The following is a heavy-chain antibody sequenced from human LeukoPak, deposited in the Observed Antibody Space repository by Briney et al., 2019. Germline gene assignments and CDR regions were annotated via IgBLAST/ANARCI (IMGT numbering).Heavy chain of an antibody. CDR3: AKFFGDQLLLSH. Sequence: GGSLRLSCAASGFTFSSYGMHWVRQAPGKGLGWVAVISYDGSNKYYADSVKGRFTISRDNSKNTLYLQMNSLRAEDTAVYYCAKFFGDQLLLSHWGQGTLVTVSS. CDR1: GFTFSSYG. D-gene: IGHD2-2*01. CDR2: ISYDGSNK. J-gene: IGHJ4*02. V-gene: IGHV3-30*18.